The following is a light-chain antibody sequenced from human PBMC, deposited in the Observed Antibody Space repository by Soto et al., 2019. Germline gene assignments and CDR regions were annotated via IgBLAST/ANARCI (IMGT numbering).Light chain of an antibody. V-gene: IGLV2-14*01. CDR1: SSDVGGYNY. CDR3: SSYTRSSTLE. J-gene: IGLJ2*01. Sequence: QSALTQPASVSGSPGQSITISCTGTSSDVGGYNYVSWYQQHPGKAPKLMIYDVSNRPSGVSNRFSGSKSGNTASLTISGLQAEYEADYYCSSYTRSSTLEFGGGTKLTVL. CDR2: DVS.